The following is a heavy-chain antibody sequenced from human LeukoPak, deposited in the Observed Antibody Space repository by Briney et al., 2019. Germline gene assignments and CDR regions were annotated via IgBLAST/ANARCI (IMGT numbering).Heavy chain of an antibody. CDR3: ARDLVGHSSRSWGAFDI. J-gene: IGHJ3*02. CDR1: GFTFDDYA. D-gene: IGHD6-13*01. V-gene: IGHV3-9*01. CDR2: ISWNSGSI. Sequence: PGRSLRLSCAASGFTFDDYAMHWVRQAPGKGLEWVSGISWNSGSIGYADSVKGRFTISRDNAKNSLYLQMNSLRAEDTAVFYCARDLVGHSSRSWGAFDIWGQGTMVTVSS.